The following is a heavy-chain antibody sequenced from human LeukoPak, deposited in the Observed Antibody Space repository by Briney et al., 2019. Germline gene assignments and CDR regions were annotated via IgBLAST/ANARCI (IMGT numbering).Heavy chain of an antibody. CDR3: AREHSSVSSESKGYDL. V-gene: IGHV3-48*01. D-gene: IGHD6-19*01. CDR1: GFTFRTYP. CDR2: ISVSSDII. J-gene: IGHJ5*02. Sequence: GGSLRLSCAASGFTFRTYPMNWIRQAPGKGLEWVSYISVSSDIIYYADSVKGRFTISRDNAKNSLYLQMNSLRAEDTAVYYCAREHSSVSSESKGYDLWGQGTLVTVSS.